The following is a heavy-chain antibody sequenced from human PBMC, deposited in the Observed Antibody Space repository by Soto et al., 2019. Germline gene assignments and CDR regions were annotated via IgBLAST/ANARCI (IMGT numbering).Heavy chain of an antibody. CDR3: ARDQGHGGDYSMDDAFDI. Sequence: QVQLQESGPGLVKPSETLSLTCTVSGGSISSYYWSWIRQPPGKGLEWIGYIYYSGSTNYNPSLKSRVTISVDTSKNQFSLKLSSVTAADTAVYYCARDQGHGGDYSMDDAFDIWGQGTMVTVSS. D-gene: IGHD4-17*01. CDR1: GGSISSYY. V-gene: IGHV4-59*01. J-gene: IGHJ3*02. CDR2: IYYSGST.